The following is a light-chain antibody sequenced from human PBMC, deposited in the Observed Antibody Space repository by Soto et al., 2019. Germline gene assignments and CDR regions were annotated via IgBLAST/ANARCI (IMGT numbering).Light chain of an antibody. V-gene: IGKV3-15*01. Sequence: EIVMTQSPATLSVSPGERATLSCRASQSISSNLAWYQQKPGQAPSLLLYGASTRATGIPARFSGSGSGTDFTLTISSLQSEDFAVYYCQQYGSSPWPFGQGTKVEIK. CDR2: GAS. J-gene: IGKJ1*01. CDR1: QSISSN. CDR3: QQYGSSPWP.